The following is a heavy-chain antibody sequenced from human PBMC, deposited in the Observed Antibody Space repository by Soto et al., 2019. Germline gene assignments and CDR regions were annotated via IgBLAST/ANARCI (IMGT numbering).Heavy chain of an antibody. CDR1: GGSISSYY. Sequence: QVQLQESGPGLVKPSETLSLTCTVSGGSISSYYWSWIRQPPGKGLEWIGYLYYSGSTNYNPSLKSRVTISVDTSKNQCSLKLSSVTAADTAVYYCARVSSSTPSYMDVWGKGTAVTVSS. CDR2: LYYSGST. J-gene: IGHJ6*03. V-gene: IGHV4-59*01. CDR3: ARVSSSTPSYMDV. D-gene: IGHD6-6*01.